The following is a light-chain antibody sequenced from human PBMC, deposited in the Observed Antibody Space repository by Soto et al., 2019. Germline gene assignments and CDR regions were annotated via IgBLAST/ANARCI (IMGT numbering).Light chain of an antibody. CDR1: SCDVGAYNY. Sequence: QSVLTQPASVSGSPGQSITISCTGSSCDVGAYNYVSWFQQHPGKAPKLTIYEVSNRPSGVSNRFSGSKSGNTASLTISGLQAEDEADYYCSSYTSSSHNYVFGTGTKLTVL. CDR2: EVS. V-gene: IGLV2-14*01. CDR3: SSYTSSSHNYV. J-gene: IGLJ1*01.